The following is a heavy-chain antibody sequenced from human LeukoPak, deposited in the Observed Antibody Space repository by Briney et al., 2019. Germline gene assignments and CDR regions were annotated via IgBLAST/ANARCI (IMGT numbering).Heavy chain of an antibody. Sequence: SETLSLTCTVSGGSISSGGYYWSWIRQHPGKGLEWIGYIYYSGSTYYNPSLKRRVTISVDTSKNQFSLKLSSVTAADTAVYYCARDYPPGIDDYGMDVWGQGTTVTVSS. D-gene: IGHD2-15*01. V-gene: IGHV4-31*03. CDR1: GGSISSGGYY. CDR3: ARDYPPGIDDYGMDV. J-gene: IGHJ6*02. CDR2: IYYSGST.